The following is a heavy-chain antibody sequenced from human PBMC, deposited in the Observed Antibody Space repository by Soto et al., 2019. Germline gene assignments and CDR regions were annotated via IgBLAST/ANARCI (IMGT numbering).Heavy chain of an antibody. CDR2: IYYTGST. D-gene: IGHD2-15*01. V-gene: IGHV4-39*07. Sequence: SETLFLTCTVSAGSISSSTFYWGWIRQPPGKGLEWIGSIYYTGSTYYNPSLKSRVTMSVDTSKNQFYLELNSVTAADTAVYFFARDVSGPSDYWGQG. CDR1: AGSISSSTFY. CDR3: ARDVSGPSDY. J-gene: IGHJ4*02.